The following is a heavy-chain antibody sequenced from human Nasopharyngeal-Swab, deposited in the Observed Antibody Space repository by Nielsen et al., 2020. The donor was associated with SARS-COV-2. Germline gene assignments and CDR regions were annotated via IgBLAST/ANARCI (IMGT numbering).Heavy chain of an antibody. D-gene: IGHD2-15*01. CDR3: TRCGGSCYTGKDY. V-gene: IGHV3-30*03. J-gene: IGHJ4*02. Sequence: GESLKISCAASGFIFTSFGMHWVRQSPGKGLEWVAVISYDGGNKNYADAVKGRFTISRDDSKNTVYLQMNSLGAEDTAVYYCTRCGGSCYTGKDYWGQGTLVTVSS. CDR2: ISYDGGNK. CDR1: GFIFTSFG.